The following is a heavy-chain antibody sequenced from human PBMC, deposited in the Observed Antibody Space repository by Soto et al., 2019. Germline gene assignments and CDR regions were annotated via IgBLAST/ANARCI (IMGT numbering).Heavy chain of an antibody. CDR3: ARTASYSGTSAFYHFDY. Sequence: PSETLSLTCTVSGGSISSYYWSWIRQPPGKGLEWIGYIYYSGSTNYNPSLKSRVTISVDTSKNQFSLKLSTVTTADTAVYYCARTASYSGTSAFYHFDYWGQGALVTVSS. D-gene: IGHD3-22*01. CDR1: GGSISSYY. V-gene: IGHV4-59*01. CDR2: IYYSGST. J-gene: IGHJ4*02.